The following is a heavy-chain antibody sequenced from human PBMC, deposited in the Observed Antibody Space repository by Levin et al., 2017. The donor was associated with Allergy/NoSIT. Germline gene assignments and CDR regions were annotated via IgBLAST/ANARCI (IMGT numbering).Heavy chain of an antibody. CDR3: ARSMAGDFDY. Sequence: PSETLSLTCAVYGGSFSGYYWSWIRQPPGKGLEWIGEINHSGSTNYNPSLKSRVTISVDTSKKQFSLKLRSVTAADTAVYYCARSMAGDFDYWGQGTLVTVSS. J-gene: IGHJ4*02. CDR2: INHSGST. V-gene: IGHV4-34*01. CDR1: GGSFSGYY. D-gene: IGHD6-19*01.